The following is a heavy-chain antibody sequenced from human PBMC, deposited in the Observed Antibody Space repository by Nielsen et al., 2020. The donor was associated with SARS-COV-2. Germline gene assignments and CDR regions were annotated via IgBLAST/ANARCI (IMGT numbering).Heavy chain of an antibody. CDR3: AKVIGYSDYFDY. V-gene: IGHV3-23*01. Sequence: GESLKISCSASGFTFSSTYMDWVRQAPGKGLEWVSAISGSGGSTYYADSVKGRLTISRDNSKNTLYLQMNSLRAEDTAVYYCAKVIGYSDYFDYWGQGTLVTVSS. CDR1: GFTFSSTY. J-gene: IGHJ4*02. CDR2: ISGSGGST. D-gene: IGHD3-22*01.